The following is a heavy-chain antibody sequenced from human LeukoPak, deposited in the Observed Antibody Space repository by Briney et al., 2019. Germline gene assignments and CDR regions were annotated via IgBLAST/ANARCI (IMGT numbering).Heavy chain of an antibody. V-gene: IGHV3-11*05. CDR2: ISSSTGYT. CDR3: AKGHRYYYDSSGYPPVVYFDY. J-gene: IGHJ4*02. CDR1: GFTLSDYY. Sequence: PGGSLRLSCAASGFTLSDYYMSWIRQAAGKGLEWVSYISSSTGYTNYADSVRGRFTISRDNAQNSLYLQINSLRAEDTAVYYCAKGHRYYYDSSGYPPVVYFDYWGQGTLVTVSS. D-gene: IGHD3-22*01.